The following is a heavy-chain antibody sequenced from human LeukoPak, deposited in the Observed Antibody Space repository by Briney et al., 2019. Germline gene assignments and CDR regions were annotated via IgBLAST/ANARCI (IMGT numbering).Heavy chain of an antibody. V-gene: IGHV4-59*08. CDR1: GGSISSYY. CDR3: ARQGGWGNAFDI. Sequence: SETLSLTCTVSGGSISSYYWTWIRQPPGKGLEWIGYIYYSGSTNYNPSLKSRVTIAADTSKNQFSLKLTSVTATDTAVYYCARQGGWGNAFDIWGQGTMVTVSS. D-gene: IGHD1-26*01. CDR2: IYYSGST. J-gene: IGHJ3*02.